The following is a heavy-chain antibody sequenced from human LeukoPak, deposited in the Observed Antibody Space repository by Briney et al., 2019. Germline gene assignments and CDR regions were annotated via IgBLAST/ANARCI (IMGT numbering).Heavy chain of an antibody. V-gene: IGHV1-2*02. CDR2: INPNSGGT. CDR3: ARGPGYCSSTSCQNWFDP. D-gene: IGHD2-2*01. Sequence: ASVKVSCKASGYTFTGYYMHWVRQAPGQGLEWMGWINPNSGGTNYAQKFQGRVTMTRNTSISTAYMELSSLRSEGTAVYYCARGPGYCSSTSCQNWFDPWGQGTLVTVSS. J-gene: IGHJ5*02. CDR1: GYTFTGYY.